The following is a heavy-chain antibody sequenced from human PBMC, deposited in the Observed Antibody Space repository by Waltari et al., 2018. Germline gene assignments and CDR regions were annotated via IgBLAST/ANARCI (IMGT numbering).Heavy chain of an antibody. CDR2: IRSKPYGGTT. CDR3: SRGQSFGSSGLEYYFDY. D-gene: IGHD1-26*01. J-gene: IGHJ4*02. CDR1: GFNFGDFT. V-gene: IGHV3-49*04. Sequence: DVQLVESGGGLQQPGRSLRLSCTGSGFNFGDFTMSWVRLAPGKGLEWVGFIRSKPYGGTTEYAASAKGRFTISREDSKNITYLQMDSLKTEDTGVYYCSRGQSFGSSGLEYYFDYWGQGTPVTVS.